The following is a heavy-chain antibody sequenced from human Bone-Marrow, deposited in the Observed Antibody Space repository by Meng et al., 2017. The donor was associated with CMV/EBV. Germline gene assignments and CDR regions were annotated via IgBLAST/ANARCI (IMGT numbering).Heavy chain of an antibody. D-gene: IGHD5-24*01. V-gene: IGHV4-59*01. CDR3: ARVEMATGDIDY. Sequence: SETLSLTCTVSGGSLRSYYWSWIRQPPGKRLEWIGHIYYTGSTNYNPSLKSRLTMSVDTSKSQFSLKLRSVTAADTAVYYCARVEMATGDIDYWGQGTRVTVSS. CDR1: GGSLRSYY. J-gene: IGHJ4*02. CDR2: IYYTGST.